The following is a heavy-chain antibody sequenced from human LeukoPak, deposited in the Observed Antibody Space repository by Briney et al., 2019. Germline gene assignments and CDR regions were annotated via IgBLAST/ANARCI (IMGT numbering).Heavy chain of an antibody. CDR1: GFTFITKW. D-gene: IGHD6-13*01. CDR3: VAAGGY. Sequence: GGCLSLSCAASGFTFITKWMNSVRQAPGKGLEWVANIKEDGSEKNYVDSVKGRFTISRDNAKNSLCLQMNSLRAEDTAVYYCVAAGGYWGQGALVTVSS. V-gene: IGHV3-7*05. J-gene: IGHJ4*02. CDR2: IKEDGSEK.